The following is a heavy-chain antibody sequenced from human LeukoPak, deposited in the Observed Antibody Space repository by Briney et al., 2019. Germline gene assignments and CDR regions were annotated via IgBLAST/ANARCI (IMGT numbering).Heavy chain of an antibody. CDR3: AKEEVPNDF. CDR1: GFTFSSYA. CDR2: ISRSADIT. V-gene: IGHV3-23*01. J-gene: IGHJ4*02. D-gene: IGHD1-1*01. Sequence: GGSLRLSCAPSGFTFSSYAMSWVRQAPGKGLEWVSAISRSADITYYADSVKGRFTISRDISKNTLFLQMNSLRAEDTAVYYCAKEEVPNDFWGQGTLVTVSS.